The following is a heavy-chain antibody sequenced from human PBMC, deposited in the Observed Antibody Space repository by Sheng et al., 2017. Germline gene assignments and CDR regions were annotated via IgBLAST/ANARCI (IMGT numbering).Heavy chain of an antibody. CDR1: GGSFSGYY. J-gene: IGHJ2*01. V-gene: IGHV4-34*01. CDR3: ARRGGFGNVYWYFDL. D-gene: IGHD3-10*01. CDR2: INHSGST. Sequence: QVQLQQWGAGLLKPSETLSLTCAVYGGSFSGYYWSWIRQPPGKGLEWIGEINHSGSTNYNPSLESRVTISLDTSKNQFSLKLTSVTAADTAVYFCARRGGFGNVYWYFDLWGRGTLVTVSS.